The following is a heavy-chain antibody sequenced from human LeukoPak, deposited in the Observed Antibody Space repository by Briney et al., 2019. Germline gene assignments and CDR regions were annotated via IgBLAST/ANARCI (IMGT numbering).Heavy chain of an antibody. V-gene: IGHV4-34*01. CDR1: GGSFSGYY. J-gene: IGHJ6*02. Sequence: PSETLSLTCAVYGGSFSGYYWIWIRQSPGKGLEWIGEINHSGSTNYNPSLKSRVTISVDTSKNQFSLKLSSVTAADTAVYYCARDGPITMVRGVMDGMDVWGQGTTVTVSS. D-gene: IGHD3-10*01. CDR2: INHSGST. CDR3: ARDGPITMVRGVMDGMDV.